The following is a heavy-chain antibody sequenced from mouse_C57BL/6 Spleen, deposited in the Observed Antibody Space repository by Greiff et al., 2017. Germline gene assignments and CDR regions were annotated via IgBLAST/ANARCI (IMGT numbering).Heavy chain of an antibody. V-gene: IGHV1-76*01. Sequence: QVQLQQSGAELVRPGASVKLSCKASGYTFTDYYINWVKQRPGQGLEWIARIYPGSGNTYYNEKFKGKATLTAEKSSSTAYMQLSSLTSEDSAVYFCARGGLGYGNYHYAMDYWGQGTSVTVSS. D-gene: IGHD2-1*01. J-gene: IGHJ4*01. CDR2: IYPGSGNT. CDR3: ARGGLGYGNYHYAMDY. CDR1: GYTFTDYY.